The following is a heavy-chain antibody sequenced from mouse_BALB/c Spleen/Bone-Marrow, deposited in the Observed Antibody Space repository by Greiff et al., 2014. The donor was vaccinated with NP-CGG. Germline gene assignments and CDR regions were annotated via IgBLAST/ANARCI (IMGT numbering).Heavy chain of an antibody. J-gene: IGHJ4*01. CDR2: IYPGTGSN. V-gene: IGHV1S132*01. D-gene: IGHD5-1*01. Sequence: QVQLQQSGAELVRPGASVKLSCKTSGYIFTSYWIHWIKQRSGQGLEWIARIYPGTGSNYYNEKFKGKATLTADKSSSTAYMQLSSLKAEDSADYFSARTSTPAMDYWGQGTSVTVSS. CDR3: ARTSTPAMDY. CDR1: GYIFTSYW.